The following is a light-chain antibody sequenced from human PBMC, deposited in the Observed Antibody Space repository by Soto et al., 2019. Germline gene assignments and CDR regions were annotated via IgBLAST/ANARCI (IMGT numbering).Light chain of an antibody. CDR1: SSNIGSNP. J-gene: IGLJ2*01. V-gene: IGLV1-44*01. CDR2: SNN. Sequence: QAVVTQAPSASGTPGQRVTISCSGSSSNIGSNPVDWYQQLPGTAPKVLIYSNNQRPSGVPDRFSGSKSGTSASLAISGLQSEDEADYYCAAWDGSLNGVLFGGGTKLTVL. CDR3: AAWDGSLNGVL.